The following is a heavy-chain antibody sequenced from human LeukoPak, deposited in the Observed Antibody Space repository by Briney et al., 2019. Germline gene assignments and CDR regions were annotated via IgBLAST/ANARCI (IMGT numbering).Heavy chain of an antibody. Sequence: GESLKISCKTSGYSFITYWIGWVRQMPGRGLEWMAIMYPGDSDTTYSPSFQGQVTISVDKSISTAYLQWSSLGASDTATYYCARGPTDEAFDCWGQGTLVVVSS. CDR3: ARGPTDEAFDC. CDR2: MYPGDSDT. V-gene: IGHV5-51*01. J-gene: IGHJ4*02. CDR1: GYSFITYW.